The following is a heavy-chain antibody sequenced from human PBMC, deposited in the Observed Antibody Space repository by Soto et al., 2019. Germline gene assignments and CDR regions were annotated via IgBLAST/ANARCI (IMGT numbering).Heavy chain of an antibody. D-gene: IGHD3-3*01. CDR3: AREPEDGVPGDF. V-gene: IGHV1-3*01. CDR1: GYTFTSHT. J-gene: IGHJ4*02. Sequence: QVQPVQSGAEVKEPGASVKVSCKASGYTFTSHTIHWARQAPGQGLEWMGWIIVSHGRPRIAPHFQGRVTLTTDTSATTAYMELNSLTSEDTAVYFCAREPEDGVPGDFWGQGTLVVVSS. CDR2: IIVSHGRP.